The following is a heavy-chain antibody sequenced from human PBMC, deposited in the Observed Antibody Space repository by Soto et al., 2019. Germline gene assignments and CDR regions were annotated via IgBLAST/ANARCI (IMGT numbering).Heavy chain of an antibody. CDR1: GYTFTSYG. CDR3: ARDGSGWYVYYYGMDV. D-gene: IGHD6-19*01. Sequence: ASVKVSCKASGYTFTSYGISWVRQAPGQGLEWMGWISAYNGNTNYAQKLQGRVTMTTDTSTSTAYMELRSLRSDDTAVYYCARDGSGWYVYYYGMDVWGQGTTVTVSS. V-gene: IGHV1-18*04. CDR2: ISAYNGNT. J-gene: IGHJ6*02.